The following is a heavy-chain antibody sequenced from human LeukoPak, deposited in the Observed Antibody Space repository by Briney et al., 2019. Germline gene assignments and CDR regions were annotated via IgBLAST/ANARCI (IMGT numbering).Heavy chain of an antibody. CDR3: ARGQTRSSLGSGWYRRGAFDI. CDR2: INPNSGGT. Sequence: ASVKVSCKASGYTFTGYYMHWVRQAPGQGLEWMGWINPNSGGTNYAQKFQGWVTMTRDTSISTAYMELSRLRSDDTAVYYCARGQTRSSLGSGWYRRGAFDIWGQGTMVTVSS. D-gene: IGHD6-19*01. V-gene: IGHV1-2*04. J-gene: IGHJ3*02. CDR1: GYTFTGYY.